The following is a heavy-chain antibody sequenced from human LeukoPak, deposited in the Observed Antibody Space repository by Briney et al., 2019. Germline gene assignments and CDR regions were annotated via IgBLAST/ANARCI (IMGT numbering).Heavy chain of an antibody. J-gene: IGHJ4*02. Sequence: ASVKVSCKASGYTFTSYGISWVRQAPGQGLEWMGWISAYNGNTNYAQKLQGRVTMTTDTSTSTAYMELRSLRSDDTAVYYCAREFYGSGSLSFDYWGQGTLVTVSS. V-gene: IGHV1-18*01. CDR1: GYTFTSYG. CDR3: AREFYGSGSLSFDY. CDR2: ISAYNGNT. D-gene: IGHD3-10*01.